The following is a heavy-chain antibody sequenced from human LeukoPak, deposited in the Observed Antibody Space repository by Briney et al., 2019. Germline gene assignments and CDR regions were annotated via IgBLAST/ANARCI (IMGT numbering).Heavy chain of an antibody. CDR3: AREQYYGSGSYYWFDP. J-gene: IGHJ5*02. Sequence: SETLSLTCTVSGGSISSYYWSWIRQPAGKGLEWIGRIYTSGSTNYNPSLKSRVTISVDTSKNQFSLKLSSVTAADTAVYYCAREQYYGSGSYYWFDPWGQGTLVTVSS. V-gene: IGHV4-4*07. CDR2: IYTSGST. D-gene: IGHD3-10*01. CDR1: GGSISSYY.